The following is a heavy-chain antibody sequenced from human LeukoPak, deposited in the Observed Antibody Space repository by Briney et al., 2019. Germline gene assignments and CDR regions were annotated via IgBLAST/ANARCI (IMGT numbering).Heavy chain of an antibody. Sequence: GASVRVSCRASGYTFSSHHIYWLRQAPGQGLEWLGWIILNSGETFYAETFQGRLSITSDTSKSSTYMDLASLAPDDTAVYYCARGPVPAPRRGIYFDYWGQGSLITVSS. V-gene: IGHV1-8*01. J-gene: IGHJ4*02. D-gene: IGHD2-2*01. CDR2: IILNSGET. CDR1: GYTFSSHH. CDR3: ARGPVPAPRRGIYFDY.